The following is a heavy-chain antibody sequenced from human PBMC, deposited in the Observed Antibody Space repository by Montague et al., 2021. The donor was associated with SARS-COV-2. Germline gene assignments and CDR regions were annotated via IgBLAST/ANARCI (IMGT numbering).Heavy chain of an antibody. CDR3: ARVHPLWFGELLLDYYYYYGMDV. V-gene: IGHV4-4*02. D-gene: IGHD3-10*01. CDR2: IYHSGST. CDR1: GGSISSSNW. J-gene: IGHJ6*02. Sequence: SETLSLTCAVSGGSISSSNWWSGVRQPPGKGLEWIGEIYHSGSTNYNPSLKSRVTISVDKSKNQFSLKLSSVTAADTAVYYCARVHPLWFGELLLDYYYYYGMDVWGQGTTVTVSS.